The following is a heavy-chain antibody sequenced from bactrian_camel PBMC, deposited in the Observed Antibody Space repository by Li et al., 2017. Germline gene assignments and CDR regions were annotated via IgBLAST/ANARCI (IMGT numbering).Heavy chain of an antibody. Sequence: VQLVESGGGSVQAGGSLRLSCATSGYISSSYCMGWFRQAPGLEREGVAATYTKYNGGRTYYSDSVKGRFTISRHISNNTLSLQMNNLNSEDTAMYYCAVSVNARYCSGPYLARRANFLGQGTQVTVS. V-gene: IGHV3S54*01. D-gene: IGHD2*01. CDR2: TYTKYNGGRT. J-gene: IGHJ4*01. CDR1: GYISSSYC.